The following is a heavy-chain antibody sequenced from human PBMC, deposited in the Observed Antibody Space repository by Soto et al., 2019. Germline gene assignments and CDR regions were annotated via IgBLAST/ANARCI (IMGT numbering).Heavy chain of an antibody. V-gene: IGHV4-4*07. D-gene: IGHD3-9*01. J-gene: IGHJ4*02. CDR2: IYTSGTT. CDR3: AREDYYDTGYYVV. Sequence: PSLTCTVPGRSMSGYYWSWIRQPAGERLEWIGRIYTSGTTDFNPSLKGPVTMSVDTSKNQFSLKLTSVTAADTALYYCAREDYYDTGYYVVWGQGTQVTVSS. CDR1: GRSMSGYY.